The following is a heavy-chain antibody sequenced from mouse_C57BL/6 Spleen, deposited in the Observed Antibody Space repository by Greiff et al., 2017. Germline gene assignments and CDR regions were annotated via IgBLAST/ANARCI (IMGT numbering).Heavy chain of an antibody. CDR2: ISYDGSN. J-gene: IGHJ2*01. D-gene: IGHD1-1*01. CDR1: GYSITSGYY. Sequence: EVKLMESGPGLVKPSQSLSLTCSITGYSITSGYYWNWIRQFPGNKLEWMGYISYDGSNNYNPSLKNRISITRDTSKNQFFLKLNSVTTEDTATYYCARDSLDLEGDYWGQGTTLTVSS. CDR3: ARDSLDLEGDY. V-gene: IGHV3-6*01.